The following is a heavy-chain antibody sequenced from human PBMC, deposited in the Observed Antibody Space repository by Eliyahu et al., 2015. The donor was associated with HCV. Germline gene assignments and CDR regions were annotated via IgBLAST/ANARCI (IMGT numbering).Heavy chain of an antibody. V-gene: IGHV2-5*02. CDR1: GFSLTTRGVG. CDR2: VFWDDTK. J-gene: IGHJ3*01. CDR3: THRLGEVYAVRTAFDV. Sequence: QITLRESGPTLINPTQTLTLTCNISGFSLTTRGVGVAWIRQSPAQALEWLAIVFWDDTKYYSPSLKSRLTIARDTSKNQVVLTVTNVDPVDTGTYYCTHRLGEVYAVRTAFDVWGPGTVVTVSS. D-gene: IGHD3-10*01.